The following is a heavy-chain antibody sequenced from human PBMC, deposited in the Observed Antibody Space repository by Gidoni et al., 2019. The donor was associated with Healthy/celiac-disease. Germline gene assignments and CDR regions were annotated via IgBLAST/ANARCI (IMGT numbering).Heavy chain of an antibody. J-gene: IGHJ3*02. CDR2: INAGNGNT. V-gene: IGHV1-3*01. CDR1: GYTFTRYA. D-gene: IGHD2-15*01. CDR3: ARMSVVAATPLAFDI. Sequence: QVQLVQSGAEVKKPGASVKVSCKASGYTFTRYAMHWVRQAPGQRLEWMGWINAGNGNTKYSQKFQGRVTITRDTSASTAYMELSSLRSEDTAVYYCARMSVVAATPLAFDIWGQGTMVTVSS.